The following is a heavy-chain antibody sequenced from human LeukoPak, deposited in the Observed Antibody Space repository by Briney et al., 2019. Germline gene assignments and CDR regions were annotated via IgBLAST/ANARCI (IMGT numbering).Heavy chain of an antibody. CDR3: ARTSFFYYDSSGCPDY. D-gene: IGHD3-22*01. Sequence: ASVKVSCKASGYTFTSYGISWVRQAPGQGLEWMGWISAYNGNTNYAQKLQGRVTMTTDTSTSTAYMELRSLRSDDTAVYYCARTSFFYYDSSGCPDYWGQGTLVTVSS. CDR1: GYTFTSYG. CDR2: ISAYNGNT. V-gene: IGHV1-18*01. J-gene: IGHJ4*02.